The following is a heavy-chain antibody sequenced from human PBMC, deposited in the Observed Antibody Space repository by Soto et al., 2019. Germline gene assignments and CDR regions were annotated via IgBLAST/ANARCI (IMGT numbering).Heavy chain of an antibody. CDR1: GGSISSGGYY. CDR2: IYYSGST. V-gene: IGHV4-31*03. Sequence: PSETLSLTCTVSGGSISSGGYYWSWIRQHPGKGLEWIGYIYYSGSTYYNPSLKSRVTISVDTSKNQFSLKLSSVTAADTAVYYCARDRLAARSPLYYYYGMDVWGQGTTVTVSS. D-gene: IGHD6-6*01. J-gene: IGHJ6*02. CDR3: ARDRLAARSPLYYYYGMDV.